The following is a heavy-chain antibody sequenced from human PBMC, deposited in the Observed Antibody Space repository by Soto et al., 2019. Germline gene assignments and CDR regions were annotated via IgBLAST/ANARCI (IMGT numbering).Heavy chain of an antibody. Sequence: EVQLVASGGDFVPPGGSLRLSCAVSGLTFSTDEMNWVRQAPGKGLEWLAYISYTSTTIKYADSVKGRFAVSTDNATQAMYLPMNNLRVEDTAIYYCVREGRRLAFDSWGQANLATVSS. V-gene: IGHV3-48*03. CDR3: VREGRRLAFDS. CDR1: GLTFSTDE. D-gene: IGHD2-15*01. CDR2: ISYTSTTI. J-gene: IGHJ4*02.